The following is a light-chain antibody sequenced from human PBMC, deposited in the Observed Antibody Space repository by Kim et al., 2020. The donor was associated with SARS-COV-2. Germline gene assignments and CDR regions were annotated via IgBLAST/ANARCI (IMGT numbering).Light chain of an antibody. V-gene: IGLV1-40*01. Sequence: QSVLTQPPSVSAAPGQRVTISCTGSNSNIGAGYDVHWYRQLPGTAPKLLIYSNNNRPSGVPDRFSGSKSGTSASLAITGLQGEDEADYSCQSYDNSLSDGSRLTGWVFGGGTQLTVL. CDR2: SNN. J-gene: IGLJ3*02. CDR1: NSNIGAGYD. CDR3: QSYDNSLSDGSRLTGWV.